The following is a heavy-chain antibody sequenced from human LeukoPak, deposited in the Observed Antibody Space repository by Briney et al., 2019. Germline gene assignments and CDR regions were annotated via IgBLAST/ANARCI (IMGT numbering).Heavy chain of an antibody. Sequence: SETLSLTCAVSGYSISSGYYWGWIRQPPGKGLEWIGSIYHSGSTYYNPSLRSRVTISVDTSKNQFSLKLSSVTAADTAVYYCARHLWELLYYFDYWGQGTLVTVSS. CDR3: ARHLWELLYYFDY. D-gene: IGHD1-26*01. CDR1: GYSISSGYY. J-gene: IGHJ4*02. V-gene: IGHV4-38-2*01. CDR2: IYHSGST.